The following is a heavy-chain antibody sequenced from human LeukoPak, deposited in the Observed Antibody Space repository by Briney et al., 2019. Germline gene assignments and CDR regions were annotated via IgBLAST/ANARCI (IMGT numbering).Heavy chain of an antibody. J-gene: IGHJ4*02. CDR3: ARDIYYYGSGSSLTPGY. V-gene: IGHV4-38-2*02. CDR1: GYSISSGYY. Sequence: SETLSLTCTVYGYSISSGYYWGWIRQPPGKGLEWIGNIYHSGSTYYNPSLKSRVTISVDTSKNQFSLKLSSVTAADTAVYYCARDIYYYGSGSSLTPGYWGQGTVVTVSS. D-gene: IGHD3-10*01. CDR2: IYHSGST.